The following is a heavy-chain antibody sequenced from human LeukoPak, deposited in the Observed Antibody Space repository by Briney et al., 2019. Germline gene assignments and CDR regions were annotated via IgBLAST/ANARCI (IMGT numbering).Heavy chain of an antibody. V-gene: IGHV4-38-2*02. D-gene: IGHD2-21*02. CDR2: IYHSGST. Sequence: SETLSLTCTVSGYSISSGYYWGWIRQPPGKGLEWIGSIYHSGSTYYNPSLKSRVIISVDTSKNQFSLKLSSVTAADTAVYYCARRSPYCGGDCYSPNWFDPWGQGTLVTVSS. CDR1: GYSISSGYY. CDR3: ARRSPYCGGDCYSPNWFDP. J-gene: IGHJ5*02.